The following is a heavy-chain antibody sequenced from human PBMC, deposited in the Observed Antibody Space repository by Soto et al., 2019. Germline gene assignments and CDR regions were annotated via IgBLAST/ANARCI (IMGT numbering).Heavy chain of an antibody. Sequence: PSETLSLTCTVSGGSISSSSYYWGWIRQPPGKGLEWIGSIYYSGSTYYNPSLKSRVTISVDTSKNQFSLKLSSVTAADTAVYYCARESITIFGVAPTVDYWGQGTLVTVSS. CDR2: IYYSGST. D-gene: IGHD3-3*01. V-gene: IGHV4-39*02. CDR3: ARESITIFGVAPTVDY. CDR1: GGSISSSSYY. J-gene: IGHJ4*02.